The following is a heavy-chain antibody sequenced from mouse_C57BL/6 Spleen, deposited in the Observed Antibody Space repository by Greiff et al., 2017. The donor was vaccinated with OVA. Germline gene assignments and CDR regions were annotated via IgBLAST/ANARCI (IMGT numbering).Heavy chain of an antibody. CDR2: ISSGGDYI. D-gene: IGHD1-1*01. V-gene: IGHV5-9-1*02. Sequence: EVQRVESGAGLVKPGGSLNLSCAASGFTFSSYAMSWVRQTPEKRLEWVAYISSGGDYIYYADTVKGRFTISRDNARNTLYLQMSSLKSEDTAMYYCTRDLLYYGSSHWYFDVWGTGTTVTVSS. CDR1: GFTFSSYA. J-gene: IGHJ1*03. CDR3: TRDLLYYGSSHWYFDV.